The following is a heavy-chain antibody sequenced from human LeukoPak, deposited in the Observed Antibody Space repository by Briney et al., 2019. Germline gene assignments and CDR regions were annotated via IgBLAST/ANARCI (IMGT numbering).Heavy chain of an antibody. CDR2: ISSSSYT. Sequence: PGGSLRLSCAASGLTFSDYYMSWIRQAPGKGLEWVSYISSSSYTNYADSVKGRFTISRDNAKNSLYLQMNSLRAEDTAVYYCAKLPREYCSSTSCPNWFDTWGQGTLVTVSS. D-gene: IGHD2-2*01. CDR3: AKLPREYCSSTSCPNWFDT. CDR1: GLTFSDYY. V-gene: IGHV3-11*03. J-gene: IGHJ5*02.